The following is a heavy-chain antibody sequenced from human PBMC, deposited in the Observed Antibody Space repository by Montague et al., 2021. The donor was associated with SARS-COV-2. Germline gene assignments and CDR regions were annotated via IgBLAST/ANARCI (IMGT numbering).Heavy chain of an antibody. Sequence: SETLSPTCAVHGGSFSTYSWNWIRQPPGKGLDWIGEIHNGGSTNYNPSLKSRVTISADTSKNQFSLTLTSVAAADTAVYYCARLGDGVVPSPILGVGPYYSYEYRDVWGKGTTVTVS. CDR3: ARLGDGVVPSPILGVGPYYSYEYRDV. CDR2: IHNGGST. V-gene: IGHV4-34*01. D-gene: IGHD3-10*01. CDR1: GGSFSTYS. J-gene: IGHJ6*03.